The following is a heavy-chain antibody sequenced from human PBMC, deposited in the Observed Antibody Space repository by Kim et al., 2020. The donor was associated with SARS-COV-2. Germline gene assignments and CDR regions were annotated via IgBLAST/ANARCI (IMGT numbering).Heavy chain of an antibody. D-gene: IGHD4-4*01. CDR2: ISSSSSYI. V-gene: IGHV3-21*01. CDR3: ARDLLTDYSNNWFDP. J-gene: IGHJ5*02. Sequence: GGSLRLSCSASGFTFSSYSMNWVRQAPGKGLEWVSSISSSSSYIYYADSVKGRFTISRDNAKNSLYLQMNSLRAEDTAVYYCARDLLTDYSNNWFDPWGQGTLVTVSS. CDR1: GFTFSSYS.